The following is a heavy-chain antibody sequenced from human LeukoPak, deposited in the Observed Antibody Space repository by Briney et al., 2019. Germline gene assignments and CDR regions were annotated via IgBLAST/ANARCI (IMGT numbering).Heavy chain of an antibody. CDR1: EFTFSSYT. J-gene: IGHJ4*02. V-gene: IGHV3-21*01. CDR2: ISSSSSYI. CDR3: ARGIYTSSPRNPKNFFDY. Sequence: GGSLRPSCAASEFTFSSYTMNWVRQAPGKGLEWVSSISSSSSYIYYADSMKGRFTISRDNAKNSLYLQMNSLRAEDTAVYFCARGIYTSSPRNPKNFFDYWGQGTLVTVS. D-gene: IGHD2-2*02.